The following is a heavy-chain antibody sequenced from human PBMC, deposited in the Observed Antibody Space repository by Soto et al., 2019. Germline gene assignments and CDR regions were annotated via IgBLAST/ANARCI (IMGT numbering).Heavy chain of an antibody. CDR1: GGSISSDAHY. D-gene: IGHD4-17*01. J-gene: IGHJ4*02. CDR2: IFSSGTT. CDR3: ARGPTVTTDY. V-gene: IGHV4-30-4*01. Sequence: QVQLQESGPGLVKPSQTLSLTCTVSGGSISSDAHYWSWFRQPPGKGLEWIGYIFSSGTTYYNPSLKSHVPISVDTSKNQFSLKLSSVTAADTAVYYCARGPTVTTDYWGQGALVTVSS.